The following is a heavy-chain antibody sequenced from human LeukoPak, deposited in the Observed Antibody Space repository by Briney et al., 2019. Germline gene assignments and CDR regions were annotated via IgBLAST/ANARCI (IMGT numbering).Heavy chain of an antibody. J-gene: IGHJ4*02. Sequence: SETLSLTCTVSGGSISSGTHYYNWIRQHPGKGLEWMGYIYYTGITSYNPSLKSRVTMSVDMSMNQVSLKVTALTAADTAVYYCAASSGVTLGRFWGQGALVTVSS. CDR3: AASSGVTLGRF. CDR1: GGSISSGTHY. V-gene: IGHV4-31*03. D-gene: IGHD3-16*01. CDR2: IYYTGIT.